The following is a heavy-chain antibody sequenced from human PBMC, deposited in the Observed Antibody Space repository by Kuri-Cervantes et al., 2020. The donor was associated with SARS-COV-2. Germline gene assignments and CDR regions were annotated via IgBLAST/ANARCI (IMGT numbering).Heavy chain of an antibody. V-gene: IGHV3-11*01. Sequence: GESLKISCAASGFTFSDYYMSWIRQAPGKGLEWVSYVSSSGSTIYYADSVKGQFTISRDNAKNSLYLQMNSLRAEDTAVYYCARNPSYGDYPYWYFDLWGRGTLVTVSS. CDR1: GFTFSDYY. D-gene: IGHD4-17*01. J-gene: IGHJ2*01. CDR2: VSSSGSTI. CDR3: ARNPSYGDYPYWYFDL.